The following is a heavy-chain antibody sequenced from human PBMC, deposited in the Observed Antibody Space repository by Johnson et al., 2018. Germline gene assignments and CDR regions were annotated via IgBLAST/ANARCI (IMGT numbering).Heavy chain of an antibody. J-gene: IGHJ1*01. CDR1: GFMFSSYG. V-gene: IGHV3-33*01. Sequence: QVQLVQSGGGLVQXGGSLRLSCAASGFMFSSYGMHWVRQAPGKGLEWVAVIWYDGTNKYYADSVKGRFTISRDKSTNTLYLQMNSLRAEDTAIYSCARDRGDCSGGSCWGYFQHWGQGTLVTVSS. CDR2: IWYDGTNK. D-gene: IGHD2-15*01. CDR3: ARDRGDCSGGSCWGYFQH.